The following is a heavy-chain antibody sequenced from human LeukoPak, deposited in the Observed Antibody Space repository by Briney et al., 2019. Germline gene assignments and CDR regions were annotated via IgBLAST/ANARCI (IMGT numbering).Heavy chain of an antibody. CDR2: INHSGST. CDR3: ARAYSGSYYDTRIFDY. V-gene: IGHV4-34*01. Sequence: SETLSLTCAVYGGSFSGYYWSWIRQPPGKGQEWIGEINHSGSTNYNPSLKSRVTISVDTSKNQFSLKLSSVTAADTAVYYCARAYSGSYYDTRIFDYWGQGTLVTVSS. J-gene: IGHJ4*02. CDR1: GGSFSGYY. D-gene: IGHD1-26*01.